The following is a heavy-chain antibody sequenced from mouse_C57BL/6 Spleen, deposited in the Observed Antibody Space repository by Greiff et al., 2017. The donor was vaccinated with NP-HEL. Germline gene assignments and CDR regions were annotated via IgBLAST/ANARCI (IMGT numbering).Heavy chain of an antibody. CDR3: ARGGYYGSSPFDD. CDR1: GFTFSDYY. J-gene: IGHJ2*01. V-gene: IGHV5-16*01. CDR2: INYDGSST. Sequence: EVQRVESEGGLVQPGSSMKLSCTASGFTFSDYYMAWVRQVPEKGLEWVANINYDGSSTYYLDSLKSRFIISRDNAKNILYLQMSSLKSEDTATYYCARGGYYGSSPFDDWGQGTTLTVAS. D-gene: IGHD1-1*01.